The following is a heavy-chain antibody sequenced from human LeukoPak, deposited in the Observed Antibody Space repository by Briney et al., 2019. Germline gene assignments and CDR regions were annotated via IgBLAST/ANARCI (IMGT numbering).Heavy chain of an antibody. CDR1: GFTFSSYA. D-gene: IGHD2-2*01. Sequence: GGSLRLSCAASGFTFSSYAMSWVRQAPGKGLEWVANIKQDGSEKYYVDSVKGRFTISRDNAKNSLYLQMNSLRAEDTAVYYCARAFRVVPAAIFYWGQGTLVTVSS. CDR3: ARAFRVVPAAIFY. V-gene: IGHV3-7*01. J-gene: IGHJ4*02. CDR2: IKQDGSEK.